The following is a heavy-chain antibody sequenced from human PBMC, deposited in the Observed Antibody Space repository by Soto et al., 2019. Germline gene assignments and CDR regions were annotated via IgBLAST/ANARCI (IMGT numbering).Heavy chain of an antibody. V-gene: IGHV3-11*01. CDR1: GFTFSDYY. D-gene: IGHD2-15*01. CDR2: ISSSGSTI. CDR3: ASEDCSGGSCFFRYGMDV. J-gene: IGHJ6*02. Sequence: QVQLVESGGGLVKPGGSLRLSCAASGFTFSDYYMSWIRQAPGKGLEWVSYISSSGSTIYYADSVKGRFTISRDNAKNSXHLQMNSLRAEDTAVYYCASEDCSGGSCFFRYGMDVWGQGTTVTVSS.